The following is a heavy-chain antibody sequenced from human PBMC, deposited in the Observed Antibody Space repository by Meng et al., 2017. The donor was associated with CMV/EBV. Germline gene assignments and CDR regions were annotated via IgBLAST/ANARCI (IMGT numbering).Heavy chain of an antibody. J-gene: IGHJ4*02. D-gene: IGHD6-19*01. CDR3: ARGPSSGWYWG. CDR2: INHSGST. CDR1: GGSFSGYY. Sequence: SETLSLTCAVSGGSFSGYYWSWIRQPPGKGLEWIGEINHSGSTNHNLSLKSRVTISVDTSKNQFSLKLSSVTAADTAVYYCARGPSSGWYWGWGQGTLVTVSS. V-gene: IGHV4-34*01.